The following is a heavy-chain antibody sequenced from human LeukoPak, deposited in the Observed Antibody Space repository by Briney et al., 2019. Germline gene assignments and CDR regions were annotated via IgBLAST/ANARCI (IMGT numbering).Heavy chain of an antibody. CDR3: ARGPGIAAAYDY. CDR2: IYHSGST. V-gene: IGHV4-38-2*02. CDR1: GYSISSGYY. Sequence: SETLSLTCTVSGYSISSGYYWGWIRQPPGKGLEWIGSIYHSGSTYYNPSIKSRVTISVDTSKNQFSLKLSSVTAADTAVYYCARGPGIAAAYDYWGQGTLVTVSS. J-gene: IGHJ4*02. D-gene: IGHD6-13*01.